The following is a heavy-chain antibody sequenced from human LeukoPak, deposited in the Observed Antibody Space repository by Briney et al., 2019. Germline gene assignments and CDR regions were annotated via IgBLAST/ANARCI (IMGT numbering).Heavy chain of an antibody. Sequence: PGRSLRVSCAASGFTFSSYAMHGVRQAPGKGLEWVAVISYDGSNKYYADSVKGRFTISRDNSKNTLYLQMNSLRAEDTAVYYCARTTEDYDSSGYYNAPFDYWGQGTLVTVSS. CDR1: GFTFSSYA. V-gene: IGHV3-30-3*01. J-gene: IGHJ4*02. CDR3: ARTTEDYDSSGYYNAPFDY. D-gene: IGHD3-22*01. CDR2: ISYDGSNK.